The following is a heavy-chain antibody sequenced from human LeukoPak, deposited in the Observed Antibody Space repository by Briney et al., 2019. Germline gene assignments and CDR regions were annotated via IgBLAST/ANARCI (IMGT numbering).Heavy chain of an antibody. Sequence: SVKVSCKASGGTFSDYALNWVRQAPGQGLEWMGVFIPILGTANSTQKFQGRVTITADISTNTVYMELSSLRSEDTAVYYCKTYYYGSGSDYWGQGTLVTVSS. CDR2: FIPILGTA. J-gene: IGHJ4*02. D-gene: IGHD3-10*01. V-gene: IGHV1-69*10. CDR3: KTYYYGSGSDY. CDR1: GGTFSDYA.